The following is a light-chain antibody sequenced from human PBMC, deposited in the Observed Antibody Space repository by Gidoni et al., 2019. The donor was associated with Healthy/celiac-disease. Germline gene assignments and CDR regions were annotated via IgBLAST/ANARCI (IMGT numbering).Light chain of an antibody. CDR1: QSVSNN. J-gene: IGKJ2*01. CDR3: QQYNNWPLS. V-gene: IGKV3-15*01. CDR2: GAS. Sequence: ASQSVSNNLAWYQQKPGQAPRLLIYGASTRATGIPARFSGSGSGTEFTLTISSLQSEDFAVYYCQQYNNWPLSFGQGTNLEIK.